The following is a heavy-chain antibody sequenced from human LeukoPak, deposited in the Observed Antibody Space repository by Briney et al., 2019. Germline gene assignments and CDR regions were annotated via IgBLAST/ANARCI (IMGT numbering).Heavy chain of an antibody. CDR3: VRDRPVAAADY. Sequence: GGSLRLSCEVSGFTFSDYDMNWVRQAPGKRLEWVSFIRHTSTPRYYADSVKGRFIISRDNARNSLYLQMNSLRAEDTAIYYCVRDRPVAAADYWGQGTLVTVSS. J-gene: IGHJ4*02. V-gene: IGHV3-48*01. CDR1: GFTFSDYD. CDR2: IRHTSTPR. D-gene: IGHD6-13*01.